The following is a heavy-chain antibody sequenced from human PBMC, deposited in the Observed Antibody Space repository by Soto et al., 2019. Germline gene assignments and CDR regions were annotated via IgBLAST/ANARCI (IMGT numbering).Heavy chain of an antibody. Sequence: TSETLSLTCTVSGGSISSYYWSWIRQPPGKGLEWIGYIYYSGSTNYNPSLKSRVTISVDTSKNQFSLKLSSVTAADTAVYYCARFTVLRFDYWGQGTLVTVSS. CDR3: ARFTVLRFDY. CDR1: GGSISSYY. J-gene: IGHJ4*02. V-gene: IGHV4-59*08. CDR2: IYYSGST. D-gene: IGHD3-3*01.